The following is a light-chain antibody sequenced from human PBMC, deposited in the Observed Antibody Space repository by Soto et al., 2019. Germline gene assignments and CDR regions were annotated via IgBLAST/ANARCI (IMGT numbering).Light chain of an antibody. V-gene: IGLV2-14*01. CDR2: EVS. Sequence: HSALTQPASVSGSPGQSITISCTGSISDVGAYNYVSWYQQHPGKAPKLMIYEVSNRPSGVAFRFSGSKSGNTASLTISGLQAEDEGDYFCSSYTRSTTWLFGGGTKLTVL. J-gene: IGLJ3*02. CDR1: ISDVGAYNY. CDR3: SSYTRSTTWL.